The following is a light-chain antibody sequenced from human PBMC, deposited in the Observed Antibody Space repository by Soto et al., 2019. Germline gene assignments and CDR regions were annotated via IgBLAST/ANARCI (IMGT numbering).Light chain of an antibody. CDR3: HQSYRAPHT. CDR1: QSINKY. J-gene: IGKJ2*01. Sequence: DIQMTQSPSSLSASVGDRVTITCRASQSINKYLHWYQQKPGKAPKLLIYTASSLESGVPSRFSGSGSGTDFTLTISSLLPEDFASYFCHQSYRAPHTFGQGTKLEIK. CDR2: TAS. V-gene: IGKV1-39*01.